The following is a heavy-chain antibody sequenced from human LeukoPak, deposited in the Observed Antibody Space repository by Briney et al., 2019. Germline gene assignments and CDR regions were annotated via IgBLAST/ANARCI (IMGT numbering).Heavy chain of an antibody. Sequence: PSETLSLTCTVSGGSINTYYWSWIRQPPGKGLEWIGYIYYSGSTNYNPSLKSRVTISVDTSKNQFSLKLSSVTAADTAVYYCARGPDFWSGYPYYFDYWGQGTLVTVSS. D-gene: IGHD3-3*01. V-gene: IGHV4-59*01. CDR3: ARGPDFWSGYPYYFDY. J-gene: IGHJ4*02. CDR1: GGSINTYY. CDR2: IYYSGST.